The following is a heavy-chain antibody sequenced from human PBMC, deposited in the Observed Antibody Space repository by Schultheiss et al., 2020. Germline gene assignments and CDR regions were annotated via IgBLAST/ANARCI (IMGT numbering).Heavy chain of an antibody. CDR3: ARVPYYYYYYGMDV. CDR1: GFTFSSYA. CDR2: ISSNGGST. Sequence: GGSLRLSCSASGFTFSSYAMHWVRQAPGKGQEYVSAISSNGGSTYYADSVKGRFTISRDNAKNTLYLQMNSLRAEDTAVYYCARVPYYYYYYGMDVWGQGTTVTVSS. J-gene: IGHJ6*02. V-gene: IGHV3-64*04.